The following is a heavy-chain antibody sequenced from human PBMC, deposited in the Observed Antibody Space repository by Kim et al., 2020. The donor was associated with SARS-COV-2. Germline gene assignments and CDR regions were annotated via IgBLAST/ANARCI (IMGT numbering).Heavy chain of an antibody. J-gene: IGHJ6*02. D-gene: IGHD5-18*01. V-gene: IGHV3-48*03. Sequence: GGSLRLSCAASGFTFSSYEMNWVRQAPGKGLEWVSYISSSGSTIYYADSVKGRFTISRDNAKNSLYLQMNSLRAEDTAVYYCARGLGGYSYGFYYYYGMDVWGQGTTVTVSS. CDR3: ARGLGGYSYGFYYYYGMDV. CDR2: ISSSGSTI. CDR1: GFTFSSYE.